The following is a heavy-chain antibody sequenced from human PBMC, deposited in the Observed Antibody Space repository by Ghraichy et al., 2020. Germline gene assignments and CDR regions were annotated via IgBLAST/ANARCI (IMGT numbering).Heavy chain of an antibody. D-gene: IGHD3-10*01. CDR3: AKPGMVRGYSEAFDL. V-gene: IGHV1-2*02. CDR1: GYTFTGYY. Sequence: ASVKVSCKASGYTFTGYYMQWVRQAPGQGLEWMGWINPNSGGTNYAQKFQGRVTMTRDMSISTAYMELSRLRSDDTAVYYCAKPGMVRGYSEAFDLWGQGTRVTVSS. CDR2: INPNSGGT. J-gene: IGHJ3*01.